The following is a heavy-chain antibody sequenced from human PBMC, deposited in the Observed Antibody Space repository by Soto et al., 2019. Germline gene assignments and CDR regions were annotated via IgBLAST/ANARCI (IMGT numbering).Heavy chain of an antibody. CDR1: GFPFSNYA. D-gene: IGHD3-10*01. J-gene: IGHJ4*02. Sequence: GGSLRLSCAASGFPFSNYATTWVRQAPGKGLEWVSALSGSGVSTYYADSVMGRFTISRDNSKNTVYLQMNSLRAEDTAVYYCARNFLWFGELFCFDSWGQGTLVTVS. CDR3: ARNFLWFGELFCFDS. V-gene: IGHV3-23*01. CDR2: LSGSGVST.